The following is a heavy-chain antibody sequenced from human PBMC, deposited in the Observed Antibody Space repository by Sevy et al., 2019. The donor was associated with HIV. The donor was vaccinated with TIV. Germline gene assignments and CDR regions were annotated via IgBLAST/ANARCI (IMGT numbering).Heavy chain of an antibody. Sequence: SETLSLTCTVSGASISSSSYYWGWIRQPPGKGLEWIGSIYYSGISFYTPSLKSRVTISVDTSKNQFSLKLGSVTAADTAVYYCTRRLSGSSSGRWFDPWGQGTLVTVSS. CDR2: IYYSGIS. J-gene: IGHJ5*02. CDR1: GASISSSSYY. CDR3: TRRLSGSSSGRWFDP. D-gene: IGHD6-6*01. V-gene: IGHV4-39*01.